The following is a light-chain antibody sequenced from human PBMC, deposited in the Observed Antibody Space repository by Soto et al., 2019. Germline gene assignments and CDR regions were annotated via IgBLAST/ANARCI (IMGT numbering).Light chain of an antibody. CDR2: KAS. CDR3: QQYHIYSGT. Sequence: DIQMTQSPSTLSASVGDRVTTTCRASQTIDSWLAWYQQRPGKPPNLLIYKASTLASGVPSRFSGSGSETEFTLTINSLQPDDFATYYCQQYHIYSGTFGQGTKVDIK. CDR1: QTIDSW. J-gene: IGKJ1*01. V-gene: IGKV1-5*03.